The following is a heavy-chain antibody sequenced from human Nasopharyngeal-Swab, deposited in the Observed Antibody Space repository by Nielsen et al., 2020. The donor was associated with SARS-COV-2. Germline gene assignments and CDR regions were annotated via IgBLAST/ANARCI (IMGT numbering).Heavy chain of an antibody. J-gene: IGHJ6*02. Sequence: SETLSLTCTVSGGSISSSSYYWCWIRQPPGKGLEWIGSIYYSGSTYYNPSLKSRVTISVDTSKNQFSLKLSSVTAADTAVYYCARGVDSSGWYSYYYYYGMDVWGQGTTVTVSS. CDR3: ARGVDSSGWYSYYYYYGMDV. D-gene: IGHD6-19*01. V-gene: IGHV4-39*01. CDR2: IYYSGST. CDR1: GGSISSSSYY.